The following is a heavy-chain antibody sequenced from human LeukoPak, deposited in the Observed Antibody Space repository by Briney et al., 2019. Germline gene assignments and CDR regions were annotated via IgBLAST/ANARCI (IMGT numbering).Heavy chain of an antibody. Sequence: GGPLRLSCAASGFTFSDYYMSWIRQAPGKGREWVSYISSSGSTIYYADSVKGRFTISRVNAKNSLYLQMNSLRAEDTAVYYCAREYYGGTADYWGQGTLVTVSS. CDR1: GFTFSDYY. V-gene: IGHV3-11*01. D-gene: IGHD4-23*01. J-gene: IGHJ4*02. CDR2: ISSSGSTI. CDR3: AREYYGGTADY.